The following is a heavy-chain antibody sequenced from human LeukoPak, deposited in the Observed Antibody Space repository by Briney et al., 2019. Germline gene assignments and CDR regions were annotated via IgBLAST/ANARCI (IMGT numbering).Heavy chain of an antibody. V-gene: IGHV3-33*06. CDR3: AKERLGYCSGGSCYVFDY. J-gene: IGHJ4*02. CDR2: IWYDGSNK. CDR1: GFTFSSYG. Sequence: GGSLRLSCAASGFTFSSYGMHWVRQAPGKGLEWVAVIWYDGSNKYYADSVKGRFTISRDNSKNTLYLQMNSLRAEDTAVYYCAKERLGYCSGGSCYVFDYWGQGTLVTVSA. D-gene: IGHD2-15*01.